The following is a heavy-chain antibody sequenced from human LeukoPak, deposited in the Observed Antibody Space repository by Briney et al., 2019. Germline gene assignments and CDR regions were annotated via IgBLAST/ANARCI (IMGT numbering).Heavy chain of an antibody. D-gene: IGHD3-22*01. CDR2: ISGSGGST. CDR3: AREGHYDSTGGAFDI. V-gene: IGHV3-23*01. CDR1: RFTFSTYA. Sequence: GGSLRLSCAASRFTFSTYAVSWVRQAPGKGLEWVSGISGSGGSTYYADSVKGRFTISRDNSKNTLYLQMNSLRAEDTAVYYCAREGHYDSTGGAFDIWGQGTMVTVSS. J-gene: IGHJ3*02.